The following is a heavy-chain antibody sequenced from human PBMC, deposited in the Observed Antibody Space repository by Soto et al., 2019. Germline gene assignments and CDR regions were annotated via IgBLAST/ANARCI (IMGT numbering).Heavy chain of an antibody. V-gene: IGHV3-30*18. J-gene: IGHJ4*02. D-gene: IGHD6-13*01. CDR3: AKDDHSSSWYNSFDY. CDR1: GFTFSSYG. Sequence: QVQLVESGGGVVQPGRSLRLSCAASGFTFSSYGMHWVRQAPGKGLEWVAVISYDGSNKYYADSVKGRFTISRDNSKNTLYLQMNSLRAEDTAVYYCAKDDHSSSWYNSFDYWRQGTLVTVSS. CDR2: ISYDGSNK.